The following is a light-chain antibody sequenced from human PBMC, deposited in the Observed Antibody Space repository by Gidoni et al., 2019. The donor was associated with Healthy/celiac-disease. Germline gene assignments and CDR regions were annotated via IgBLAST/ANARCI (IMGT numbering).Light chain of an antibody. J-gene: IGKJ2*01. Sequence: EVVLTQSPVTLSLSPGERATLSCRASQSVSSSYLAWYQQKPGQAPRLIIYGASSRATGIPDRFSGSGSGTDFTLTISRLEPEDFAVYYCQQYGSLYIFGQGTKLEIK. CDR1: QSVSSSY. V-gene: IGKV3-20*01. CDR2: GAS. CDR3: QQYGSLYI.